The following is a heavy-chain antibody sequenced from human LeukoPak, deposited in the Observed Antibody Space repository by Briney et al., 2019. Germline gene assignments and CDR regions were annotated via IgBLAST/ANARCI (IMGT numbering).Heavy chain of an antibody. J-gene: IGHJ4*02. CDR3: TRQRPQTGTFDY. D-gene: IGHD3-9*01. Sequence: PGGSLRLSCAASGVSFSGSPMHWVRQASGKGLEWVGRVRDRANSYATGYAASVEGRFTISRDDSENTAYLQMNSLIIEDRAVYYCTRQRPQTGTFDYWGQGVLVTVSS. CDR2: VRDRANSYAT. V-gene: IGHV3-73*01. CDR1: GVSFSGSP.